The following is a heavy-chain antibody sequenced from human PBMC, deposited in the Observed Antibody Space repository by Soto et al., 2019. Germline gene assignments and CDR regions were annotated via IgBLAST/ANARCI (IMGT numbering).Heavy chain of an antibody. D-gene: IGHD1-26*01. Sequence: EGSLILSCAASGFTFSNAWMSWVRQAPGKGLEWVGRIKSKTDGGTTDYAAPVKGRFTISRDDSKNTLYLQMNSLKTEDTAVYYCTTDFVGATDAFDIWGQGTMVTVSS. CDR3: TTDFVGATDAFDI. CDR1: GFTFSNAW. V-gene: IGHV3-15*01. CDR2: IKSKTDGGTT. J-gene: IGHJ3*02.